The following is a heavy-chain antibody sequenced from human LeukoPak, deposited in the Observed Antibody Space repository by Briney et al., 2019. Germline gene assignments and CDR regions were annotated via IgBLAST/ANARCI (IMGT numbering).Heavy chain of an antibody. Sequence: ASVKVSCKASGGNFSGYAISRVRQAPGQGLEWMGGIIPIFGTANYAQKFQGRVTITADESTSTAYMELSSLRSEDTAVYYCAREGAHIQAIDYWGQGTLVTVSS. J-gene: IGHJ4*02. V-gene: IGHV1-69*01. CDR1: GGNFSGYA. CDR3: AREGAHIQAIDY. CDR2: IIPIFGTA. D-gene: IGHD2-21*01.